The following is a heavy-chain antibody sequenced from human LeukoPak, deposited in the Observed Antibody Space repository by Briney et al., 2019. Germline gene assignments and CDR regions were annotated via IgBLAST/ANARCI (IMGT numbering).Heavy chain of an antibody. V-gene: IGHV3-30-3*01. Sequence: PGGSLRLSCAASGFXFSNYAMHWVRQAPGKGREWVAVISYDGTNKYYADSVKGRFTISRDNSKNTLDLQMNSLRAEDTAVYYCARDNEYCTGGTCRLDYWGQGALVTVSS. CDR3: ARDNEYCTGGTCRLDY. CDR1: GFXFSNYA. D-gene: IGHD2-15*01. CDR2: ISYDGTNK. J-gene: IGHJ4*02.